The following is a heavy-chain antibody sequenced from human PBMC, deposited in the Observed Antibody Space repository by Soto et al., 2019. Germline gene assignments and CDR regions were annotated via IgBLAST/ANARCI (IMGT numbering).Heavy chain of an antibody. V-gene: IGHV3-23*01. Sequence: GGSLRLSCAGSGFTVTNKDMSWIRQAPGKGLEWVSGISDSGGRTYYADSVKGRFTISRDNSKKTLYLQMNSLRAEDTAVYYCVKRQSSGLFDYWGHGTLVTVSS. CDR2: ISDSGGRT. D-gene: IGHD3-22*01. CDR1: GFTVTNKD. CDR3: VKRQSSGLFDY. J-gene: IGHJ4*01.